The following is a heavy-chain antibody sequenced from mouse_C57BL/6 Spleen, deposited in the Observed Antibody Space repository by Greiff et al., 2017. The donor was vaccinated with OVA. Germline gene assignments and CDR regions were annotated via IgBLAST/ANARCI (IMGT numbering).Heavy chain of an antibody. CDR2: IYPGSGST. D-gene: IGHD2-2*01. Sequence: QVQLQQSGAELVKPGASVKMSCKASGYTFTSYWITWVKQRPGQGLEWIGDIYPGSGSTNYNEKFKSKATLTVDTSSSTAYMQLSSLTSEDSAVYYCARSGYGYDEGAWFAYWGQGTLVTVSA. V-gene: IGHV1-55*01. J-gene: IGHJ3*01. CDR1: GYTFTSYW. CDR3: ARSGYGYDEGAWFAY.